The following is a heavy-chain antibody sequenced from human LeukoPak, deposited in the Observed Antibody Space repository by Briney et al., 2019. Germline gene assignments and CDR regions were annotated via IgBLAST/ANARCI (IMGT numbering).Heavy chain of an antibody. D-gene: IGHD3-22*01. CDR3: AKTGDSSGYYSTPIYYYYMDV. J-gene: IGHJ6*03. V-gene: IGHV3-30*02. CDR2: IRYDGSNK. CDR1: GFTFSSYG. Sequence: HTGGSLRLSCAASGFTFSSYGMHWVRQAPGKGLEWVAFIRYDGSNKYYANSVKGRFTISRDNSKNTLYLQMNSLRAEDTAVYYCAKTGDSSGYYSTPIYYYYMDVWGKGTTVTISS.